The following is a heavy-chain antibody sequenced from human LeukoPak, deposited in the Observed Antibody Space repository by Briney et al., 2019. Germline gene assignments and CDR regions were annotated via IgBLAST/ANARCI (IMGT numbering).Heavy chain of an antibody. V-gene: IGHV1-46*01. CDR2: INPSGGTT. J-gene: IGHJ3*02. CDR1: GYTFTSYH. Sequence: ASVKVSCKASGYTFTSYHMHWVRQAPGQGLEWMGIINPSGGTTNYAQKFRGRITMTRDMSTSTVYMELSSLRSEDTAVYYCARESYGFQSDAFDIWGQGTMVTVSS. D-gene: IGHD5-18*01. CDR3: ARESYGFQSDAFDI.